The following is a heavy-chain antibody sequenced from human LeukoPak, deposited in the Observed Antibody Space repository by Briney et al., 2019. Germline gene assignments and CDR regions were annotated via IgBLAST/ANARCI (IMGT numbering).Heavy chain of an antibody. CDR2: IFPGDSDA. Sequence: GESLKISCKGSGYSFTSYWIGWVRQMPGKGLEWMGIIFPGDSDARYSPSFQGQVTISADKSISTAYLQWSSLKASDTAMYYCAKLLSSGSYSSHWFDPWGQGTLVTVSS. V-gene: IGHV5-51*01. D-gene: IGHD3-22*01. CDR3: AKLLSSGSYSSHWFDP. CDR1: GYSFTSYW. J-gene: IGHJ5*02.